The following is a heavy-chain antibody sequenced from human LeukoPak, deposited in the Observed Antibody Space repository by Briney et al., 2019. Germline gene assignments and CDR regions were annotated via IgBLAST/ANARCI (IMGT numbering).Heavy chain of an antibody. J-gene: IGHJ4*02. CDR2: ISGSSSDI. CDR1: GFAFSGHG. D-gene: IGHD6-19*01. V-gene: IGHV3-21*05. Sequence: PGGSLRLSCAASGFAFSGHGMNWVRQAPGKGLVWVSYISGSSSDIYYADSVKGRFTISRDNAKNSLYLQMNSLRAEDTAVYYCARDPLSGTSGWDYWGQGTPVTVSS. CDR3: ARDPLSGTSGWDY.